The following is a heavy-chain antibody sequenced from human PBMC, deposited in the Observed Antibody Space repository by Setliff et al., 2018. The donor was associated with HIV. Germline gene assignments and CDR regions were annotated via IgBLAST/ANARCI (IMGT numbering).Heavy chain of an antibody. V-gene: IGHV5-51*01. CDR2: IYPGDSDT. CDR1: GYSFISYW. Sequence: GESLKISCKGSGYSFISYWIGWVRQMPGKGLEWMGIIYPGDSDTRYSPSFQGQVTISADKSISTAYLQWSSLKASDTAMYYCASPNYGDYGSDAFDIWGQGTMVTVSS. D-gene: IGHD4-17*01. CDR3: ASPNYGDYGSDAFDI. J-gene: IGHJ3*02.